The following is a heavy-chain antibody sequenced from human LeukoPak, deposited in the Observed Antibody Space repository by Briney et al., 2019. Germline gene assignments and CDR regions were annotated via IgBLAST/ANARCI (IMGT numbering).Heavy chain of an antibody. V-gene: IGHV3-66*01. CDR2: IYSGGSA. Sequence: GGSLRLSCAASGFTVSSNYMSWVRQAPGKGLEWVSVIYSGGSAYYADSVKGRFTISRDNFKNMLYLQMNSLRAEDTAVYYCAREVLWSYGMDVWGQGTTVTVSS. J-gene: IGHJ6*02. D-gene: IGHD3-10*01. CDR3: AREVLWSYGMDV. CDR1: GFTVSSNY.